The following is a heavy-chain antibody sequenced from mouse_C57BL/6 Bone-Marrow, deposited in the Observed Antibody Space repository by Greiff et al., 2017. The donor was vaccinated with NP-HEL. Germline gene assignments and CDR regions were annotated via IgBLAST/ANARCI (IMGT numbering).Heavy chain of an antibody. CDR1: GFNIKDDY. J-gene: IGHJ1*03. D-gene: IGHD1-1*01. CDR3: TTYYYGSSLWYFDG. CDR2: IDPENGDT. V-gene: IGHV14-4*01. Sequence: VQLQQSGAELVRPGASVKLSCTASGFNIKDDYMHWVKQRPEQGLEWIGWIDPENGDTEYASKFQGKATITADTSSNTAYRQLSSLTSEDPAVYYCTTYYYGSSLWYFDGWGTGTTVTVSS.